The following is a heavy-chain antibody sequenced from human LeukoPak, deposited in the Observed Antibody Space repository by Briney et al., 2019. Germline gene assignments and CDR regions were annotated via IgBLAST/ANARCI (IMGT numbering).Heavy chain of an antibody. Sequence: GGSLRLSCAASGFTFSDYYMSWIRQAPGKGLEWVSYISSSGSTIDYADSVKGRFTISRDNAKNSLYLQMNSLRAEDTAVYYCATDKYYYDSSGYYPLDYWGQGTLVTVSS. J-gene: IGHJ4*02. CDR1: GFTFSDYY. D-gene: IGHD3-22*01. V-gene: IGHV3-11*01. CDR3: ATDKYYYDSSGYYPLDY. CDR2: ISSSGSTI.